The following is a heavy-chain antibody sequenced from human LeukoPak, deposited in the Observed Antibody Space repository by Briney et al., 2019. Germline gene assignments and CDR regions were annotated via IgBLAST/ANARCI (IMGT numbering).Heavy chain of an antibody. V-gene: IGHV4-61*02. J-gene: IGHJ3*02. D-gene: IGHD1/OR15-1a*01. CDR1: GGSISSGSYY. CDR3: ARMGNTDKHAGAFDI. Sequence: SQALSLTCTVSGGSISSGSYYWSWIRQPAGKGLEWIGRIYTSGSTNYNPSLKSRVTISVDTSKNQFSLKLSSVTAADTAVYYCARMGNTDKHAGAFDIWGQGTMVTVSS. CDR2: IYTSGST.